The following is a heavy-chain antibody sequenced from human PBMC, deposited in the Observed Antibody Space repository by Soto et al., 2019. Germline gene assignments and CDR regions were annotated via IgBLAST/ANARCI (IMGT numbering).Heavy chain of an antibody. CDR3: AKDRRCSGGSCFDAFHI. CDR1: GFTFSSYA. V-gene: IGHV3-23*01. CDR2: ISGSGGST. D-gene: IGHD2-15*01. J-gene: IGHJ3*02. Sequence: LRLSCAASGFTFSSYAMSWVRQAPGKGLEWVSAISGSGGSTYYADSVKGRFTISRDNSKNTLYLQMNSLRAEDTAVYYCAKDRRCSGGSCFDAFHIWGQGTMVTVSS.